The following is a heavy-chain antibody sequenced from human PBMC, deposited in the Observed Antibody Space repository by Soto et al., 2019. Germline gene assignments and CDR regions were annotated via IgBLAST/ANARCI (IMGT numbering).Heavy chain of an antibody. V-gene: IGHV3-23*01. CDR1: GFTFSSYA. CDR3: AKGLSRGSYYAGPSTGAPFDI. D-gene: IGHD1-26*01. Sequence: EVQLLESGGGLVQPGGSLRLSCAASGFTFSSYAMSWVRQAPGKGLEWVSAISGSGGSTYYADSVKGRFTISRDNSKNTLYLQMNSLRADDTAVYYCAKGLSRGSYYAGPSTGAPFDIWGQGTMVTVSS. J-gene: IGHJ3*02. CDR2: ISGSGGST.